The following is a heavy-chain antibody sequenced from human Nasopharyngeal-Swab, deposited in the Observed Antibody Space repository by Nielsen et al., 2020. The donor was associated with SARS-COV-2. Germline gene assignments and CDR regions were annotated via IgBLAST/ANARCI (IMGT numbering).Heavy chain of an antibody. D-gene: IGHD6-19*01. CDR2: IYSTGST. Sequence: WIRQPPGKGLEWIGLIYSTGSTYYNPSLKSRVTTSVDTSKNQFSLRLTSVTAADTAVYYCAREERGYSSGWYSSWFDPWGQGTLVTVSS. CDR3: AREERGYSSGWYSSWFDP. J-gene: IGHJ5*02. V-gene: IGHV4-39*07.